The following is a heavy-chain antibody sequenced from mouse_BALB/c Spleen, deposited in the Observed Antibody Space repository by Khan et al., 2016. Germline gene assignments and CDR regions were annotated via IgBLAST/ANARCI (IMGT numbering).Heavy chain of an antibody. CDR1: DYSFTAYY. J-gene: IGHJ2*01. CDR2: INPNNGAT. CDR3: ARGEYVS. V-gene: IGHV1-18*01. Sequence: EVQLQESDPDLVKPGASVKISCKASDYSFTAYYMYWVKQSHGKSLEWIGRINPNNGATTFNQKFKGKAILTVDKSSTTAYMELRSLASEDSAVYYGARGEYVSWGRGTTLTVSS. D-gene: IGHD2-10*02.